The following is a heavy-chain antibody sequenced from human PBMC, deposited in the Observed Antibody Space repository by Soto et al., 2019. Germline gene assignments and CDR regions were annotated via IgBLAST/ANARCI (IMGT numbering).Heavy chain of an antibody. V-gene: IGHV1-8*01. D-gene: IGHD3-16*01. CDR2: MNPNSGNT. CDR1: GYTFTSYD. J-gene: IGHJ5*02. Sequence: ASVKVSCKSSGYTFTSYDINWVRQATGQGLEWMGWMNPNSGNTGYAQKFQGRVTMTRDTSISTAYMELSRLRSDDTAVYYCAAALRADWFDPWGQGTLVTVSS. CDR3: AAALRADWFDP.